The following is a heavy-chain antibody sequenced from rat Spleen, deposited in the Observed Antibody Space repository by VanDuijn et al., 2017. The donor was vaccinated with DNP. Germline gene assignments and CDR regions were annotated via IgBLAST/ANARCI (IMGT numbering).Heavy chain of an antibody. CDR1: GFTFSDYY. CDR3: ARHFLRAPYAMDA. Sequence: EVQLVESGGGLVQPGRSLKLSCAASGFTFSDYYMAWVRQAPKKGLEWVASISYEGSSTYYGDSVKGRFTISRDNAKSTLYLQMNSLRSEDTATYYCARHFLRAPYAMDAWGQGTSVTVSS. J-gene: IGHJ4*01. CDR2: ISYEGSST. D-gene: IGHD4-3*01. V-gene: IGHV5-22*01.